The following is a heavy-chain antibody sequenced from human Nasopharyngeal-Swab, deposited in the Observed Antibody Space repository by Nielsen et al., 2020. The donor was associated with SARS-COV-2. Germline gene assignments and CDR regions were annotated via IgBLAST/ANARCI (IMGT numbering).Heavy chain of an antibody. D-gene: IGHD6-13*01. J-gene: IGHJ4*02. V-gene: IGHV3-21*01. Sequence: WIRQPPGKGLEWVSSISSSSSYIYYADSMKGRFTISRDNAKNSLSLQMNSLRAEDTAVYYCVGGGYSSSWYGGDYWGQGTLVTVSS. CDR3: VGGGYSSSWYGGDY. CDR2: ISSSSSYI.